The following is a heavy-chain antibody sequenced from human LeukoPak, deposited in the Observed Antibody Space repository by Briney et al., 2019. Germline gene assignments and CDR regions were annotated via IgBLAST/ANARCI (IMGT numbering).Heavy chain of an antibody. V-gene: IGHV3-21*01. CDR3: ARDRSGSYPYYFDY. Sequence: GGSLRLSCAASGFTFSDYSMNWVRQAQGKGLEWVSSISSRSAYIHYTDSVKGRFNISRDNAENSLYLQMNNLRADDTAVYYCARDRSGSYPYYFDYWGQGTLVTVSS. J-gene: IGHJ4*02. CDR2: ISSRSAYI. D-gene: IGHD1-26*01. CDR1: GFTFSDYS.